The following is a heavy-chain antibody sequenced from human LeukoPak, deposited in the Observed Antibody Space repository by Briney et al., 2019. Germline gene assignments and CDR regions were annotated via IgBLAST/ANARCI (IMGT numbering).Heavy chain of an antibody. J-gene: IGHJ4*02. V-gene: IGHV3-21*01. CDR2: ISSSSYI. CDR3: ARDGEYSGYN. CDR1: GFTFSSYS. Sequence: KAGGSLRLSCAASGFTFSSYSMNWVRQAPGKGLEWVSSISSSSYIYYADSVKGRFTISRDNAKNSLYLQMNSLRAEDAAVYYCARDGEYSGYNWGQGTLVTVSS. D-gene: IGHD5-12*01.